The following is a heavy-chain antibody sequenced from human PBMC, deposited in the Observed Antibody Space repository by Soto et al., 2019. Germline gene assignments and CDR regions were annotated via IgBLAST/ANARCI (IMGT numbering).Heavy chain of an antibody. CDR3: ARGPDVDTAMSYHDAFDI. CDR1: GFTFSSYD. V-gene: IGHV3-13*01. J-gene: IGHJ3*02. Sequence: GXSLILSCAASGFTFSSYDMHCVRQATLKGLEWVSAIGTAGDTYYPGSVKGRFTISRENAKNSLYLQMNSLRAEDTAVYYCARGPDVDTAMSYHDAFDIWGQGTMVTV. D-gene: IGHD5-18*01. CDR2: IGTAGDT.